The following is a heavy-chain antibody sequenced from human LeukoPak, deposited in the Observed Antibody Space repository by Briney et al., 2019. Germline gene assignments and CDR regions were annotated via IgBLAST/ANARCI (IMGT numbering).Heavy chain of an antibody. D-gene: IGHD6-13*01. CDR3: AKDKGAPAAAGRNFDY. Sequence: GGSLRLSCAASGFTFSSYAMSWVRQAPGKGLEWVSAISGSGGTTYYADSVKGRSTISRDNSKNTLYLQMNSLRAEDTAVYYCAKDKGAPAAAGRNFDYWGQRTLVTVSS. J-gene: IGHJ4*02. CDR1: GFTFSSYA. CDR2: ISGSGGTT. V-gene: IGHV3-23*01.